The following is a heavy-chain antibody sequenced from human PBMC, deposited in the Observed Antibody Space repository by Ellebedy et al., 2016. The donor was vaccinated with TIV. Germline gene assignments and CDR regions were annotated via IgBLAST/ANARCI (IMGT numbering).Heavy chain of an antibody. CDR1: GFTFSSYA. CDR3: AKGRSLMAAIDY. J-gene: IGHJ4*02. Sequence: GGSLRLXCAASGFTFSSYAMHWVRQAPGKGLEWVAVISYDGSNKYYADSVKGRFTISRDNSQNTLYLQMNSLRVEDTALYYCAKGRSLMAAIDYWGQGTLVTVSS. CDR2: ISYDGSNK. V-gene: IGHV3-30-3*01. D-gene: IGHD5-24*01.